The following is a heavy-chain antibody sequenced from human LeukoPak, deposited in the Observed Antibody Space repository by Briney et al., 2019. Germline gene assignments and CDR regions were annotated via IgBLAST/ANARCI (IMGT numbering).Heavy chain of an antibody. D-gene: IGHD1-26*01. V-gene: IGHV4-34*01. CDR3: ARGQSIVGATGDY. Sequence: SETLSLTCAVYGGSFSGYDWSWIRQPPGKGLEWIGEINHSGSTNYNPSLKSRVTMSVDTSKNQFSLKLSSVTAADTAVYYCARGQSIVGATGDYWGQGTLVTVSS. CDR2: INHSGST. J-gene: IGHJ4*02. CDR1: GGSFSGYD.